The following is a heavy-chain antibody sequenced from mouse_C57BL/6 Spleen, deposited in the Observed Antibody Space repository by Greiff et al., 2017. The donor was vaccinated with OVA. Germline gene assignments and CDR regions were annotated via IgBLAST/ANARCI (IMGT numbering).Heavy chain of an antibody. J-gene: IGHJ1*03. D-gene: IGHD1-1*01. CDR3: TSYGSSYGYFDV. CDR2: IDPEDGDT. CDR1: GFNIKDYY. Sequence: VQLQQPGAELVRPGASVKLSCTASGFNIKDYYMHWVKQRPEQGLEWIGRIDPEDGDTEYAPKFQGKATMTADTSSNTAYLQLSSLTSEDTAVYYCTSYGSSYGYFDVWGTGTTVTVSS. V-gene: IGHV14-1*01.